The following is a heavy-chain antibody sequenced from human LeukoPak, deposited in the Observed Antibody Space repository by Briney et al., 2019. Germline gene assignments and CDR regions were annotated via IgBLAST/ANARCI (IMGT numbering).Heavy chain of an antibody. D-gene: IGHD3-3*01. CDR3: AIFDFLFGEIDNWFDP. CDR1: GYSFTIYS. Sequence: NTGESLTISCKGSGYSFTIYSIGWVRQMPGKGLEWMGVIYPGDSATRYSPSFQGKVTISADKSISTAYLQWSSLKASDTAMYYCAIFDFLFGEIDNWFDPWGQGTLVTVSS. CDR2: IYPGDSAT. V-gene: IGHV5-51*01. J-gene: IGHJ5*02.